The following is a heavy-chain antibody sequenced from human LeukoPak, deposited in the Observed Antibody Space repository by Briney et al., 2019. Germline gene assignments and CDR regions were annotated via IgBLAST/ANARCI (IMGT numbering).Heavy chain of an antibody. CDR2: IYSGGRT. CDR1: GFTVSSSY. CDR3: ARVGCSGGSCYTQYFHH. V-gene: IGHV3-53*01. D-gene: IGHD2-15*01. Sequence: GSLRLSCAASGFTVSSSYMSWVRQAPGKGLEWVSLIYSGGRTEYTDSVKGRFTIYTDNSKNTLYLQMNSLRAEDTAVYYCARVGCSGGSCYTQYFHHWGQGTLVTVSP. J-gene: IGHJ1*01.